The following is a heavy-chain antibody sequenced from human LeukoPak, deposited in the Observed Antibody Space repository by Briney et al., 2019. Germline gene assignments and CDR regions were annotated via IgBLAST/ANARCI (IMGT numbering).Heavy chain of an antibody. Sequence: SETLSLTCTVSGGSISSYYWSWIRRPAGKGLEWIGRIYTSGSTDYNPSLKSRVTMSVDTSKNQFSLKLSSVTAADTAVYYCARVRQSGWAPDYFDYWGQGTLVTVSS. J-gene: IGHJ4*02. CDR2: IYTSGST. V-gene: IGHV4-4*07. D-gene: IGHD6-19*01. CDR1: GGSISSYY. CDR3: ARVRQSGWAPDYFDY.